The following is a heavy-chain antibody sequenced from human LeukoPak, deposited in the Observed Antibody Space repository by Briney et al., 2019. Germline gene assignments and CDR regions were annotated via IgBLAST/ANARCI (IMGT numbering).Heavy chain of an antibody. CDR3: ARDRTDYGSGKDAFDI. D-gene: IGHD3-10*01. V-gene: IGHV3-21*01. Sequence: GGSLRLSCAASGFTFSSYSMNWVRQAPGKGLEWVSSISSSSSYIYYADSVKGRFTISRDNAKNSLYLQMNSLRAEDTAVYYCARDRTDYGSGKDAFDIWGQGTMVTVSS. CDR1: GFTFSSYS. CDR2: ISSSSSYI. J-gene: IGHJ3*02.